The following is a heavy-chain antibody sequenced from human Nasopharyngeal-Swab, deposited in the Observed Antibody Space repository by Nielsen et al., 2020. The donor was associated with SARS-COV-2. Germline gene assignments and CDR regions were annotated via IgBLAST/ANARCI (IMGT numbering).Heavy chain of an antibody. D-gene: IGHD3-3*01. Sequence: SETLSLTCTVSGGSVSSGSYYWSWILQPPGKGLEWIGYIYYSGSTNYNPSLKSRVTISVDTSKNQFSLKLSSVTAADTAVYYCARAGAEMIFGVVITFDYWGQGTLVTVSS. CDR1: GGSVSSGSYY. CDR2: IYYSGST. J-gene: IGHJ4*02. CDR3: ARAGAEMIFGVVITFDY. V-gene: IGHV4-61*01.